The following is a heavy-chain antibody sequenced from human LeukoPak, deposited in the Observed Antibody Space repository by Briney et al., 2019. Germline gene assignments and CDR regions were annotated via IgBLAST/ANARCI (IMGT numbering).Heavy chain of an antibody. Sequence: ASVKVSCKASGYTFIGYYMHWVRQAPGQGLEWMGWINPNSGDTNYAQKFQGRVTMTRDTSISTAYMELSRPRSDDTAVYYCARDGNFDYWGQGTLVTVPS. CDR2: INPNSGDT. J-gene: IGHJ4*02. CDR3: ARDGNFDY. CDR1: GYTFIGYY. D-gene: IGHD1-26*01. V-gene: IGHV1-2*02.